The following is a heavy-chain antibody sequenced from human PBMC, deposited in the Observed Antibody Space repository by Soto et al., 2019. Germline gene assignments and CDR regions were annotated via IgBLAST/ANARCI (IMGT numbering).Heavy chain of an antibody. D-gene: IGHD3-9*01. J-gene: IGHJ4*02. CDR1: GCTLAKYT. V-gene: IGHV3-23*01. CDR2: SYSTGGT. CDR3: ARDREPDGIWTFDS. Sequence: GGSLRLSCAASGCTLAKYTMVWVRQAPGKGLEWVAESYSTGGTEYADSVKGRFTIFRDNSKSTLFLQMNSLGVGDTALYYCARDREPDGIWTFDSWGQGTLVTVSS.